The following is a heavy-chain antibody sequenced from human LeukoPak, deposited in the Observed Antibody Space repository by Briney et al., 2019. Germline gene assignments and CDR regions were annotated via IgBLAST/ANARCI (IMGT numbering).Heavy chain of an antibody. CDR3: ARAHNWKYGTFDY. V-gene: IGHV3-7*01. CDR2: INQDGSEK. D-gene: IGHD1-7*01. J-gene: IGHJ4*02. Sequence: PGGSLRLSCAASGFTFSSYWMSWVRQAPGKGLEWVANINQDGSEKYYVDSVKGRFTISRDNAKNSLYLQMNSLRVEDTAVYYCARAHNWKYGTFDYWGQGTLVTVSS. CDR1: GFTFSSYW.